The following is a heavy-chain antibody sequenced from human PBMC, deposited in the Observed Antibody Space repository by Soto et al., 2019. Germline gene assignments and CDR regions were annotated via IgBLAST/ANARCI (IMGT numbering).Heavy chain of an antibody. Sequence: GASVKVSCKASGGTFSSYTISCVRQAPGQGLEWMGRIIPILGIANYAQKFQGRVTITADKSTSTAYMELSSLRSEDTAVYYCARLQTTVTKPATGMAGAFDIWVQGTMVTVSS. CDR3: ARLQTTVTKPATGMAGAFDI. V-gene: IGHV1-69*02. CDR2: IIPILGIA. D-gene: IGHD4-4*01. J-gene: IGHJ3*02. CDR1: GGTFSSYT.